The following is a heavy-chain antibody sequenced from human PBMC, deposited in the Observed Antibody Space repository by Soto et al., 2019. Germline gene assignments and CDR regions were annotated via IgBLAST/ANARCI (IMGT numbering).Heavy chain of an antibody. J-gene: IGHJ3*02. CDR3: AKTLFRQNGGVIPFDI. V-gene: IGHV3-9*01. CDR2: ISWNSGSI. D-gene: IGHD3-16*02. CDR1: GFTFDDYA. Sequence: GGSLRLSCAASGFTFDDYAMHWVRQAPGKGLEWVSGISWNSGSIGYADSVKGRFTISRDNAKNSLYLQMNSLRAEDTALYYCAKTLFRQNGGVIPFDIWGQGTMVTVSS.